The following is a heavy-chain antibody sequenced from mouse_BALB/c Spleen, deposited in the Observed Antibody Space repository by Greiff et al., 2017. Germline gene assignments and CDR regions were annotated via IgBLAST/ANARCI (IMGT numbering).Heavy chain of an antibody. J-gene: IGHJ3*01. D-gene: IGHD1-2*01. CDR3: ARAQLRLPFAY. Sequence: EVMLVESGGGLVQPGGSLKLSCAASGFTFSSYGMSWVRQTPDKRLELVATINSNGGSTYYPDSVKGRFTISRDNAKNTLYLQMSSLKSEDTAMYYCARAQLRLPFAYWGQGTLVTVSA. CDR2: INSNGGST. V-gene: IGHV5-6-3*01. CDR1: GFTFSSYG.